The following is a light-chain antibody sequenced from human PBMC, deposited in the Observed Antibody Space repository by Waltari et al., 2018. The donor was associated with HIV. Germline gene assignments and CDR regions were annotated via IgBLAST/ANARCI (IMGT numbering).Light chain of an antibody. Sequence: SSELAQDPAVSVALGQTVRITCQADSVSSYYASWYQQKPGQAPVLVVYGENNRPSGIPDLFSGSRSGNTASLTIAGAQTEDEADYYCNSRDSSGHWFFGGGTKVTVL. CDR2: GEN. V-gene: IGLV3-19*01. CDR3: NSRDSSGHWF. J-gene: IGLJ3*02. CDR1: SVSSYY.